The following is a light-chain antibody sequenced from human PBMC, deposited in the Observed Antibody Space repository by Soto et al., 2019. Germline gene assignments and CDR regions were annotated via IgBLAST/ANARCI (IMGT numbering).Light chain of an antibody. CDR1: QSIDNY. V-gene: IGKV1-39*01. J-gene: IGKJ4*01. CDR2: SAS. CDR3: QQSITAPLT. Sequence: DIQMTQSPSSLSASVGDRVTITCRASQSIDNYLNWYQQKSGKAPQLLIYSASHLQSGVPSRFSGGGYGTDFILTISSLQPEDSAIYFCQQSITAPLTFGGGTTVEIK.